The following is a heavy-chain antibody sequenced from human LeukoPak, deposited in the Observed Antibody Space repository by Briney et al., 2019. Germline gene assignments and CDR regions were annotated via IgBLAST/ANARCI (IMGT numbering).Heavy chain of an antibody. CDR3: ARGHGYYYYMDV. CDR1: GFTFSSYG. Sequence: GGSLRLSCAASGFTFSSYGMSWVRQAPGKGLEWVSAISGSGGSTYYANSVKGRFTISRDNSKNTLYLQMNSLRAEDTAVYYCARGHGYYYYMDVWGKGTTVTISS. V-gene: IGHV3-23*01. CDR2: ISGSGGST. J-gene: IGHJ6*03.